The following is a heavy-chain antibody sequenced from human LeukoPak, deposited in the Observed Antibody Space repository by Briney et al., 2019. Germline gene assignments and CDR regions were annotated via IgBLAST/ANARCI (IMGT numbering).Heavy chain of an antibody. CDR2: IKPDGSGE. J-gene: IGHJ4*02. D-gene: IGHD1-20*01. Sequence: PGGSLRLSCAASGFTFSSYWMSWVRQAPGKGLEWVGYIKPDGSGESYMDSVKGRFTISRDNTKNSLFLQMNSLRAEGTAMYYCAKGITGNVRFDHWGQGTLVTVSS. CDR3: AKGITGNVRFDH. CDR1: GFTFSSYW. V-gene: IGHV3-7*01.